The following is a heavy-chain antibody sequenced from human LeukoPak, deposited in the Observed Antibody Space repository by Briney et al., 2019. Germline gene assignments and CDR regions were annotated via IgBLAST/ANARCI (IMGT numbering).Heavy chain of an antibody. D-gene: IGHD5-24*01. Sequence: PGGSLRLSCAASGFTVSSNYMSWVRQAPGKGLEWVSVIYSGGSTYYADSVKGRFTVSRDNSKNTLFLQMNSLRAEDTAVYYCAREGRRLQFIKFGYFDYWGQGTLVTVSS. CDR1: GFTVSSNY. J-gene: IGHJ4*02. V-gene: IGHV3-53*05. CDR2: IYSGGST. CDR3: AREGRRLQFIKFGYFDY.